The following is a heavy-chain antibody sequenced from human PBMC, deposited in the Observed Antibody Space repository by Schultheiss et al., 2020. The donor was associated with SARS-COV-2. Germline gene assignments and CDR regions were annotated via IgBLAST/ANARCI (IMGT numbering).Heavy chain of an antibody. D-gene: IGHD3-22*01. V-gene: IGHV1-2*06. CDR1: GYTFTSYG. Sequence: ASVKVSCKASGYTFTSYGISWVRQAPGQGLEWMGRINPNSGGTNYAQKFQGRVTMTRDTSISTAYMELSRLRSDDTAVYYCARGQHYYDSSGYYVPYYGMDVWGQGTTVTVSS. CDR3: ARGQHYYDSSGYYVPYYGMDV. J-gene: IGHJ6*02. CDR2: INPNSGGT.